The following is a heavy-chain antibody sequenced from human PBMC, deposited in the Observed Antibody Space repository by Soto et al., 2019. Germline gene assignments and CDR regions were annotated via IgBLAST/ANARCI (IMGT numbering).Heavy chain of an antibody. CDR3: AKSGYDFWSGYYYFDY. Sequence: EVQLLESGGGLVQPGGSLRLSCAASGFTFSSYAMSWVRQAPGKGLEWVSAISGSGGSTYYADSVKGRFTISRDNSKNTLYLQMNSLRAEDTAVYYCAKSGYDFWSGYYYFDYRGQGTLVTVSS. CDR2: ISGSGGST. CDR1: GFTFSSYA. J-gene: IGHJ4*02. V-gene: IGHV3-23*01. D-gene: IGHD3-3*01.